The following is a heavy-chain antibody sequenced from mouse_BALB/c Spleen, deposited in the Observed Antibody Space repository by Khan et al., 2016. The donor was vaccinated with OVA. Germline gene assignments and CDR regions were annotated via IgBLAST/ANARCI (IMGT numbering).Heavy chain of an antibody. V-gene: IGHV1-74*01. J-gene: IGHJ2*01. D-gene: IGHD4-1*01. CDR1: GYSFTSYW. Sequence: QVQLQQPGAELVRPGASVKLSCKASGYSFTSYWMNWVKQRPGQGLEWIGMIHPSDSETRLNQKFKDKATLTVDKSSNTAYMQLSSPTSEDSAVXYCCLNWDEDYYFDYWGQGSTLTVSS. CDR2: IHPSDSET. CDR3: CLNWDEDYYFDY.